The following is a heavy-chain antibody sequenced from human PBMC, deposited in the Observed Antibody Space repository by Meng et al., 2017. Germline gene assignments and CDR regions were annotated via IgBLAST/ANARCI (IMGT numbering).Heavy chain of an antibody. Sequence: GESLKISCAASGFTFSSYWMSWVRLPPGKGLDWVANIKQDESEKYYVDSVKGRFTISRDNAKNSLYLQMNSLRAEDTAVYYCAREIVVVPAASYYYGMDVWGQGTTVTVSS. CDR2: IKQDESEK. CDR1: GFTFSSYW. J-gene: IGHJ6*02. V-gene: IGHV3-7*01. D-gene: IGHD2-2*01. CDR3: AREIVVVPAASYYYGMDV.